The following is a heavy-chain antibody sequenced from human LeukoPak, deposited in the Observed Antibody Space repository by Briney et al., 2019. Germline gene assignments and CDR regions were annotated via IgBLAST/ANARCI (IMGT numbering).Heavy chain of an antibody. Sequence: SETLSLTCAVYGGSFSGYYWSWIRQPPGKGLEWIGEINHSGSTNYNPSLKSRVTISVDTSKNQFSLKLSSVTAADTAVYYCARGRWYYFDYWGQGTLVTVSS. J-gene: IGHJ4*02. D-gene: IGHD2-15*01. CDR1: GGSFSGYY. V-gene: IGHV4-34*01. CDR3: ARGRWYYFDY. CDR2: INHSGST.